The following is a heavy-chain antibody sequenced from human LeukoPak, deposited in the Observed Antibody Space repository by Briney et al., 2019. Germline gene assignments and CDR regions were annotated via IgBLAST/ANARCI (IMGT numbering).Heavy chain of an antibody. CDR1: GFTFSSYA. V-gene: IGHV3-23*01. Sequence: PGGSLRLSCAASGFTFSSYAMSWVRQAPGKGLEWVSAIGGSGGSTYYADSVKGRFTISRDNSKNTLYLQMNSLRAEDTAVYYCANGRYSYGLYYFDCWGQGTLVTVSS. CDR2: IGGSGGST. D-gene: IGHD5-18*01. J-gene: IGHJ4*02. CDR3: ANGRYSYGLYYFDC.